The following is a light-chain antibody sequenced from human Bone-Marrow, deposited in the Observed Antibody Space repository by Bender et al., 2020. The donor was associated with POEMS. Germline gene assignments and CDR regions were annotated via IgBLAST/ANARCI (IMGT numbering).Light chain of an antibody. CDR3: ETWDSNVHGV. CDR2: LNSDGSH. J-gene: IGLJ3*02. Sequence: LVLTQSPSASASLGASVKLTCTLSSGHSSYAIAWHQQQPEKGPRFLMKLNSDGSHTKGDGIPDRFSGSSSGPERYLTISSLQFEDEADYYCETWDSNVHGVFGGGTKLTVL. CDR1: SGHSSYA. V-gene: IGLV4-69*01.